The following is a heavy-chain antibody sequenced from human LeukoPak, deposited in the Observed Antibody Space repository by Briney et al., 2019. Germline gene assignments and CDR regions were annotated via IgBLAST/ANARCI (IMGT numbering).Heavy chain of an antibody. CDR1: GGSIFNYY. V-gene: IGHV4-59*01. CDR3: ARDLTHRYAGERAFDY. J-gene: IGHJ4*02. D-gene: IGHD3-16*01. Sequence: PSETLSLTCTVSGGSIFNYYWSWIRQSPGKGLEWIGWIHSNGKTNYNPSFESRVTMLADTSKNQFSLNMYSVTAADTAVYYCARDLTHRYAGERAFDYWGQGTLVSVSS. CDR2: IHSNGKT.